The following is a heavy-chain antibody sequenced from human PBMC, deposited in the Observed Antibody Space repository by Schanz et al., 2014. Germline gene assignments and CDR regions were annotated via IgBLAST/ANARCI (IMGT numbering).Heavy chain of an antibody. Sequence: QVQLVESGGGVVQPGRSLRLSCAASGFTFRSHGMHWVRQAPGKGLEWVALISYDGNNKFYTDSVKGRFTISRDNFRNTLYLEIDTLRPEDTAVYFCAREMDTAIGDYWGQGTLVTVSS. V-gene: IGHV3-30*03. D-gene: IGHD5-18*01. CDR2: ISYDGNNK. J-gene: IGHJ4*02. CDR1: GFTFRSHG. CDR3: AREMDTAIGDY.